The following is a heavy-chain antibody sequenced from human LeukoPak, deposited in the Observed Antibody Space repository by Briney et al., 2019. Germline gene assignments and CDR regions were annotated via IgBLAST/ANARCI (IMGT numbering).Heavy chain of an antibody. J-gene: IGHJ4*02. V-gene: IGHV1-8*01. CDR3: ARGRGVDIVATIIGY. D-gene: IGHD5-12*01. CDR2: MNPNSGNT. Sequence: GASVKVSCKASGYTFTSYDINWVRQATGQGLEWMGWMNPNSGNTGYAQKFQGRVTTTRNTSISTAYMELSSLRSEDTAVYYCARGRGVDIVATIIGYWGQGTLVTVSS. CDR1: GYTFTSYD.